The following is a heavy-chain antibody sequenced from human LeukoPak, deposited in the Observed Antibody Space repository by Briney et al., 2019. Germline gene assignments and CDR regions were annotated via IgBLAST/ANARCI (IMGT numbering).Heavy chain of an antibody. V-gene: IGHV3-30*03. D-gene: IGHD2-15*01. Sequence: GGSLRLSCAASGFTFSSHGIHWVRQAPGKGLEWVAVISYDGSNKYYADSVKGRFTISRDNSKNTLYLQMNSLRAEDTAVYYCARVRYCSGGSCYGNWYDPWGQGTLVTVSS. CDR2: ISYDGSNK. J-gene: IGHJ5*02. CDR3: ARVRYCSGGSCYGNWYDP. CDR1: GFTFSSHG.